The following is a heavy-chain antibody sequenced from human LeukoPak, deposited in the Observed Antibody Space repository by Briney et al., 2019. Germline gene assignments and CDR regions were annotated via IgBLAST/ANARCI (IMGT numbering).Heavy chain of an antibody. CDR2: MNPNSGNT. CDR3: ARVKSGTMRVDY. Sequence: ASVKVSCKASGYTFTSYDINWVRQATGQGLEWMGWMNPNSGNTGYAQKFQDRVTITRNTSISTAYMELSSLRSEDTAVYYCARVKSGTMRVDYWGQGTLVTVSS. J-gene: IGHJ4*02. D-gene: IGHD1-7*01. V-gene: IGHV1-8*03. CDR1: GYTFTSYD.